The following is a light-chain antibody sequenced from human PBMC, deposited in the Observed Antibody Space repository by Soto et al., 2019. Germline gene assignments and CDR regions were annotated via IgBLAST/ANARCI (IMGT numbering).Light chain of an antibody. Sequence: QSVLTQPPSASGTPEQRVTISCSGSSSNIGSNTVNWYQQLPGTAPKLPIYSNNQRPSGVPDRFSGSKSGTSVSLAISGLQSEDEADYYCAAWDDSLNGQVFGTGTKVTVL. V-gene: IGLV1-44*01. CDR2: SNN. CDR1: SSNIGSNT. J-gene: IGLJ1*01. CDR3: AAWDDSLNGQV.